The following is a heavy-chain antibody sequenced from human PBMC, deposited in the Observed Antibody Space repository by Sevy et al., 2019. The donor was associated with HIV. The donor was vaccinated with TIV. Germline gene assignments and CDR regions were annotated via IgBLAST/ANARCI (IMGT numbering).Heavy chain of an antibody. V-gene: IGHV3-21*01. Sequence: GGFLRLSCEASGFTFRDYSMNWVRQAPGKGLEWVSSISSGSSYKKYGDSVKGRFTISRDNAKNSLYLQLNSLRAEDTAVYYCTRVDHYDTSGSHYWGQGTLVTVSS. J-gene: IGHJ4*02. CDR2: ISSGSSYK. CDR1: GFTFRDYS. D-gene: IGHD3-22*01. CDR3: TRVDHYDTSGSHY.